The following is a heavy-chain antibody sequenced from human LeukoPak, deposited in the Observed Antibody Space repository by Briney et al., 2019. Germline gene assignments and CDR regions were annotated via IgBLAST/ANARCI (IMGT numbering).Heavy chain of an antibody. J-gene: IGHJ3*02. V-gene: IGHV1-69*05. CDR3: ARMIAGAGYDAFDI. Sequence: ASVTVSCKASGGTFSSYAISWVRQAPGQGLEWMGGMIPIFGTAYYAQKFQGRVTITTDESTSTAYMELSSLRSEDTAVYYCARMIAGAGYDAFDIWGQGTMVTVSS. CDR2: MIPIFGTA. CDR1: GGTFSSYA. D-gene: IGHD6-13*01.